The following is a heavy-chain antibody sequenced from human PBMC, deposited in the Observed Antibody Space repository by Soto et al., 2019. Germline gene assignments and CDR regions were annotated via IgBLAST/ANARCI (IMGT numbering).Heavy chain of an antibody. D-gene: IGHD5-18*01. CDR3: ARAAMVNLFYY. CDR1: GFTFSSYW. Sequence: EVQLVESGGGVVQPGGSLRLSCAASGFTFSSYWMSWVRQAPGKGLEWVANIKQDGSEKYYVDSVKGRFTISRDNAKNSRYLPVNRLRAEDTAVYYCARAAMVNLFYYWGQGTLVTVSS. CDR2: IKQDGSEK. J-gene: IGHJ4*02. V-gene: IGHV3-7*01.